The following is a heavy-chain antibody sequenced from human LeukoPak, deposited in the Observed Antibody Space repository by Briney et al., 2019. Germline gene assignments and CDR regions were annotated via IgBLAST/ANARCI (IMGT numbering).Heavy chain of an antibody. CDR1: GYTFTGSY. J-gene: IGHJ4*02. CDR2: INPNTGGT. Sequence: GASVKVSCKASGYTFTGSYMHWVRQAPAQGLEWMGRINPNTGGTIYAQKFQGRVTMTRDTSITTAYMELSRLRSDDTAVYYCARVELIRDYYFDYWGQGTLVTVSS. D-gene: IGHD1-7*01. CDR3: ARVELIRDYYFDY. V-gene: IGHV1-2*06.